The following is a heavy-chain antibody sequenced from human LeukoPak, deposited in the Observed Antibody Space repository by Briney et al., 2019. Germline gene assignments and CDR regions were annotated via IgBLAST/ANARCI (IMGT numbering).Heavy chain of an antibody. CDR1: GFRFDDYG. Sequence: GGSLRLSCAASGFRFDDYGMNWVRQAPGKGLVWVSRTNGDGSDTSYADSVKGRFTISRDNAKNTLYLHMNSLRGEDTAVYYCAREKDSSGWPWEFDYWGQGTLVTVSS. D-gene: IGHD6-19*01. V-gene: IGHV3-74*01. CDR3: AREKDSSGWPWEFDY. J-gene: IGHJ4*02. CDR2: TNGDGSDT.